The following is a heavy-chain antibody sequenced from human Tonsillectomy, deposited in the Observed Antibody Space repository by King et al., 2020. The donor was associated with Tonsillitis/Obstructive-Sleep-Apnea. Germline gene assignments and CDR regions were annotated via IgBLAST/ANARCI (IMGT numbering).Heavy chain of an antibody. CDR1: GGSFSGYY. D-gene: IGHD6-19*01. CDR3: AWGAQWLVGHYYMDV. J-gene: IGHJ6*03. Sequence: VQLQQWGAGLLKPSETLSLTCAVYGGSFSGYYWRWVRQPPGKGLEWMGEINHSGSTKYNPSLKRRVTITVNTSKNQFSLKLNTVTAADTAVYYCAWGAQWLVGHYYMDVWGKGTTVTVSS. CDR2: INHSGST. V-gene: IGHV4-34*01.